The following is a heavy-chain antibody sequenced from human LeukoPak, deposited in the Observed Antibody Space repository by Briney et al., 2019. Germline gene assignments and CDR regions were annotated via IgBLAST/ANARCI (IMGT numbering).Heavy chain of an antibody. Sequence: GGSLRLSCAASGFTVSVNYMSWVRQAPGKGLEWVSVIYSGGSTYYADSVKGRFTISRDNSKNTVYLQMSSLGAEDTAVYYCARDGSYARSFDYWGQGTLVTVAT. V-gene: IGHV3-53*01. CDR3: ARDGSYARSFDY. CDR1: GFTVSVNY. D-gene: IGHD2-2*01. J-gene: IGHJ4*02. CDR2: IYSGGST.